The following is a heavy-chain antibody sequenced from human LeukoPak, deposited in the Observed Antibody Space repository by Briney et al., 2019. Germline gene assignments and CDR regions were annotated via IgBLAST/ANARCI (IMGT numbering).Heavy chain of an antibody. D-gene: IGHD3-22*01. CDR2: IKEDGSEK. V-gene: IGHV3-7*01. CDR3: ARARLLLGDSSGYYADAFDI. Sequence: GGSLRLSCVVSGFTFSSYWMSWVRQAPGKGLEWVANIKEDGSEKYYVDSVKGRLTISRDNAKNSLYLQMNSLRAEDTAVYYCARARLLLGDSSGYYADAFDIWGQGTMVTVSS. J-gene: IGHJ3*02. CDR1: GFTFSSYW.